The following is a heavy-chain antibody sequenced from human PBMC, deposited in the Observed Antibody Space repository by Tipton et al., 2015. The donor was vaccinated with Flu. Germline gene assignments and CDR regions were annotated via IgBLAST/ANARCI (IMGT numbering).Heavy chain of an antibody. Sequence: LSLTCAASGFTFSSYAMHWVRQAPGKGLEWVAVIWYDGSNKYYADSVKGRFTISRDNSKNTLYLQMNSLRAEDTAVYYCARGLVGSSTYYFDYWGQGTLVTVSS. V-gene: IGHV3-33*08. CDR1: GFTFSSYA. D-gene: IGHD3-10*01. J-gene: IGHJ4*02. CDR2: IWYDGSNK. CDR3: ARGLVGSSTYYFDY.